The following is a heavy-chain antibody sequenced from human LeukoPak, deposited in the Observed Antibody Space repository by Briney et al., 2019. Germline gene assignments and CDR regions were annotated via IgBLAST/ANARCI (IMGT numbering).Heavy chain of an antibody. CDR2: ISGSGGST. Sequence: GGSLRLSCAASGFTFSSYGMSWVRQAPGKGLEWVSAISGSGGSTYYADSVKGRFTISRDNSKNTLYLQMSSLRSEDTAVYYCASTGGSRRYCSGGSCYWFDYWGQGTLVTVSS. J-gene: IGHJ4*02. CDR1: GFTFSSYG. D-gene: IGHD2-15*01. V-gene: IGHV3-23*01. CDR3: ASTGGSRRYCSGGSCYWFDY.